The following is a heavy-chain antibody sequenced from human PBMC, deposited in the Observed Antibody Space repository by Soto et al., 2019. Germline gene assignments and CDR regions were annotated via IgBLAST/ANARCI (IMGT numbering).Heavy chain of an antibody. D-gene: IGHD2-15*01. CDR3: AIGWLPKAYYYYGMDV. J-gene: IGHJ6*02. CDR1: GGTFISYA. Sequence: SVKVSCKASGGTFISYAISWVRQAPGQGLEWMGGIIPIFGTANYAQKFQGRVTITADESTSTAYMELSSLRSEDTAVYYCAIGWLPKAYYYYGMDVWGQGTTVTVSS. V-gene: IGHV1-69*13. CDR2: IIPIFGTA.